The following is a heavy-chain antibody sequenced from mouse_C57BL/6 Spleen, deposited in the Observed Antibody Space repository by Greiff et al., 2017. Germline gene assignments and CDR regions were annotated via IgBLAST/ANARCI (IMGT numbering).Heavy chain of an antibody. Sequence: EVMLVESGGGLVKPGGSLKLSCAASGFTFSDYGMHWVRQAPEKGLEWVAYISSGSSTIYYADTVKGRFTISRDNAKNTLFLQMTSLRSEDTAMYYCARGSNYGWYFDYWGQGTTLTVSS. CDR3: ARGSNYGWYFDY. CDR2: ISSGSSTI. J-gene: IGHJ2*01. CDR1: GFTFSDYG. D-gene: IGHD2-5*01. V-gene: IGHV5-17*01.